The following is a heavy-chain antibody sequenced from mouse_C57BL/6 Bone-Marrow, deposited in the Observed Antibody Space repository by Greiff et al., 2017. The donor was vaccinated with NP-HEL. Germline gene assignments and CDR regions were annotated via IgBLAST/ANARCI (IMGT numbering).Heavy chain of an antibody. Sequence: EVQLKESGAELVRPGASVKLSCTASGFNIKDDYMHWVKQRPEQGLEWIGWIDPENGDTEYASKFQGKATITADTSSNTAYLQLSSLTSEDTAVYYCTSRGYLPGGQGTLVTVSA. CDR3: TSRGYLP. V-gene: IGHV14-4*01. CDR1: GFNIKDDY. J-gene: IGHJ3*01. D-gene: IGHD2-2*01. CDR2: IDPENGDT.